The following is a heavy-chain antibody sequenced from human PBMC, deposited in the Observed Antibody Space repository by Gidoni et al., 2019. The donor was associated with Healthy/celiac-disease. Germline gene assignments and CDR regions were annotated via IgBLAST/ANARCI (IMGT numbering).Heavy chain of an antibody. D-gene: IGHD6-6*01. CDR1: GYTFTSYS. CDR2: INPSGGST. V-gene: IGHV1-46*01. CDR3: AREASIAARRNDAFDI. J-gene: IGHJ3*02. Sequence: VQLVQFGAEVTKPAASVKVSCKASGYTFTSYSMHWVRQAPGQGLEWMGIINPSGGSTSYAQKFQGRVTMTRDTSTSTVYMELSSLRSEDTAFYYCAREASIAARRNDAFDIWGQGTMVTVSS.